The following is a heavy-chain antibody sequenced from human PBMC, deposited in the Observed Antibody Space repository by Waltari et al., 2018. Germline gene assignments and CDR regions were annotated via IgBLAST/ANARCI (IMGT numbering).Heavy chain of an antibody. CDR2: ISSSSSYI. V-gene: IGHV3-21*01. D-gene: IGHD3-10*01. CDR3: ARDQKYGSGSYGY. Sequence: EVQLVESGGGLVKPGGSLRLSCAASGFTSSSYSMNWVRQAPGKGLEWVSSISSSSSYIYYADSVKGRFTISRDNAKNSLYLQMNSLRAEDTAVYYCARDQKYGSGSYGYWGQGTLVTVSS. J-gene: IGHJ4*02. CDR1: GFTSSSYS.